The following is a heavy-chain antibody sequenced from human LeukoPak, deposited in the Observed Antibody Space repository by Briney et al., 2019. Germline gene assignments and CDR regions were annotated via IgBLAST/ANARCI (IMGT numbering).Heavy chain of an antibody. CDR2: INPNNGGT. Sequence: ASVKVSCKASGYTFTGYYMHWVRQAPGQGLEWMGWINPNNGGTDYAQKFQGRATMTRDTSISTAYMELSRLTSDDTAVYYCARDEYYFQSSGYYIFDYWGQGSLVTVSS. CDR1: GYTFTGYY. V-gene: IGHV1-2*02. D-gene: IGHD3-22*01. J-gene: IGHJ4*02. CDR3: ARDEYYFQSSGYYIFDY.